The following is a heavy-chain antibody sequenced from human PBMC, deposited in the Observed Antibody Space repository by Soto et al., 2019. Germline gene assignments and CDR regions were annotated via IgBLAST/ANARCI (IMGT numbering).Heavy chain of an antibody. J-gene: IGHJ6*02. CDR3: ARASPDYYAMDV. CDR1: GYTFTSYT. V-gene: IGHV1-3*01. Sequence: ASVKVSRKASGYTFTSYTMHWVRQAPGQRLEWMGWINAGNGNTKYSQEFQGRVTITRDTSATTAYMEVSSLRSEDTAVYYCARASPDYYAMDVWGQGTTVTVSS. CDR2: INAGNGNT.